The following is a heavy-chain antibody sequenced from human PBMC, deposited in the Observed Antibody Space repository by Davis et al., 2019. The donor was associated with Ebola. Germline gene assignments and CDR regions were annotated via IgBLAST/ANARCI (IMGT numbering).Heavy chain of an antibody. CDR1: GFIFSSYA. CDR2: ISGSGGST. CDR3: ARGSRNMDV. J-gene: IGHJ6*02. V-gene: IGHV3-23*01. Sequence: PGGSLRLSCAASGFIFSSYAMSWVRQAPGKGLEWVSGISGSGGSTYYADSLKGRFTISRDFSKNTLDLEMNSLRAEDTAVYYCARGSRNMDVWGQGTTVTVSS.